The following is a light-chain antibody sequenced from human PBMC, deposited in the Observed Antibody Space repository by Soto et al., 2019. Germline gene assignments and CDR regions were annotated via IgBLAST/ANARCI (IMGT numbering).Light chain of an antibody. Sequence: EIMMTQSPATLSVSPGERVTLSCRASQSVSNNLAWYQQKPGQAPRLLIYYASTRATGIPARFSGSGSGTEFTLTISSLQSEDFALYYCQQYNNWPHITFGQGTRLEIK. J-gene: IGKJ5*01. CDR1: QSVSNN. V-gene: IGKV3-15*01. CDR3: QQYNNWPHIT. CDR2: YAS.